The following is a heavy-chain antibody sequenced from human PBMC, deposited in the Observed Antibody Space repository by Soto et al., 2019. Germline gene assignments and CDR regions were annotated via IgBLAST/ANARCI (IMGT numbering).Heavy chain of an antibody. D-gene: IGHD5-12*01. CDR3: ARAWRRDGYNYFRELDY. Sequence: SETLSLTCTVSGGSISSYYWSWIRQPPGKGLEWIGYIYYSGSTNYNPSLKSRVTISVDTSKNQFSLKLSSVTAADTAVYYCARAWRRDGYNYFRELDYWGQGTLVTVSS. CDR1: GGSISSYY. CDR2: IYYSGST. V-gene: IGHV4-59*01. J-gene: IGHJ4*02.